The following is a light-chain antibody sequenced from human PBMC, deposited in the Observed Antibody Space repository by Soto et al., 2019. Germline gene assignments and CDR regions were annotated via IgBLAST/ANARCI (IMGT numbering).Light chain of an antibody. CDR2: EVY. Sequence: QSVPTQPPSASGSPGQLVTFSCTGTSSDVGGYNYVSWYQQYPGKAPKLMIYEVYKRHSGVPDRFSGSKSGNTASLTVSGLQPEDEADYYCSAYAGSSTWVFGGGTKVTVL. V-gene: IGLV2-8*01. CDR1: SSDVGGYNY. CDR3: SAYAGSSTWV. J-gene: IGLJ2*01.